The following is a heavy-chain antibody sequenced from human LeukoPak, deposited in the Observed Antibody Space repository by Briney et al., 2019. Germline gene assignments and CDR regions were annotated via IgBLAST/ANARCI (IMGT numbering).Heavy chain of an antibody. CDR2: IYYSGST. CDR3: ARVRYYYDSSGYGYFDY. CDR1: GGSISSYY. Sequence: SETLSLTCTVSGGSISSYYWSWIRQPPRKGLEWIGYIYYSGSTNYNPSLKSRVTISVDTSKNQFSLKLSSVTAADTAVYYCARVRYYYDSSGYGYFDYWGQGTLVTVSS. V-gene: IGHV4-59*01. J-gene: IGHJ4*02. D-gene: IGHD3-22*01.